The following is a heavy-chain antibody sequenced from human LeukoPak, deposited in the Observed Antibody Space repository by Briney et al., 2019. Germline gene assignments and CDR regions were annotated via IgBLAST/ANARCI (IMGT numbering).Heavy chain of an antibody. D-gene: IGHD6-13*01. CDR3: ARGLGYRSSWHLPGDY. CDR1: GGSISSYY. Sequence: SETLSLTCTVSGGSISSYYWSRIRQPPGKGLEWIGYIYYSGSTNYNPSLKSRVTISVDTSKNQFSLKLSSVTAADTAVYYCARGLGYRSSWHLPGDYWGQGTLVTISS. J-gene: IGHJ4*02. CDR2: IYYSGST. V-gene: IGHV4-59*01.